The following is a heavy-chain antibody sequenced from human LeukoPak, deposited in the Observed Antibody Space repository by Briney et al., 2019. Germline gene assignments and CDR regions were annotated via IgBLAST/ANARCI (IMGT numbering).Heavy chain of an antibody. V-gene: IGHV4-59*01. CDR3: ARVWGVTDFYDSRGAFDI. J-gene: IGHJ3*02. CDR2: IYYSGST. CDR1: GDSISSDY. D-gene: IGHD3-22*01. Sequence: PSETLSLTCAVSGDSISSDYWSWIRQPPGKGLEWIGYIYYSGSTNYNPSLKSRVTISVDTSKNQFSLKLNSVTAADTAVYYCARVWGVTDFYDSRGAFDIWGQGTMVTVSS.